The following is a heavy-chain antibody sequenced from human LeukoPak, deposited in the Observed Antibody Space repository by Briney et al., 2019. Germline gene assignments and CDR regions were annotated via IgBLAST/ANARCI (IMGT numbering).Heavy chain of an antibody. D-gene: IGHD1-14*01. Sequence: GASVKVSCKASGYTFTSYGISWVRQAPGQGLEWMGWISAYNGNTNYAQKLQGRVTMTTDTSTSTAYMELRSLRSDDTAVYYCARVLAPGLRESSFDPWGQGTLVTVSS. J-gene: IGHJ5*02. CDR1: GYTFTSYG. V-gene: IGHV1-18*01. CDR3: ARVLAPGLRESSFDP. CDR2: ISAYNGNT.